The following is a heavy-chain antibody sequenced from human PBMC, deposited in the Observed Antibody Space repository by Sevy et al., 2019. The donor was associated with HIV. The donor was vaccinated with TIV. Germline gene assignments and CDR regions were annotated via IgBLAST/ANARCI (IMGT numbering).Heavy chain of an antibody. CDR3: ARGTAGVASL. CDR2: INSDGRIT. CDR1: RFTSSNYW. D-gene: IGHD3-10*01. V-gene: IGHV3-74*01. J-gene: IGHJ4*02. Sequence: GGSLRLSCVVSRFTSSNYWMHWVRQAPGKGLVWVSRINSDGRITTYADSVKGRFTISRDLAKNTLYLQMNSVRVEDTAMYFCARGTAGVASLWGQGTLVTVSS.